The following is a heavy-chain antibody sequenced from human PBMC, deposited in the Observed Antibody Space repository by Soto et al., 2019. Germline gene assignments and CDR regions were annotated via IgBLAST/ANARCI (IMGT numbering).Heavy chain of an antibody. Sequence: SVKVSCKASGGTFSSYAISWVRQAPGQGLEWMGGIIPIFGTANYAQKFQGRVTITADESTSTAYMELSSLRSEDTAVYYCARDRVVVPAARYYCYYYGMDVWGQGTTVTVSS. CDR3: ARDRVVVPAARYYCYYYGMDV. CDR1: GGTFSSYA. V-gene: IGHV1-69*13. CDR2: IIPIFGTA. D-gene: IGHD2-2*01. J-gene: IGHJ6*02.